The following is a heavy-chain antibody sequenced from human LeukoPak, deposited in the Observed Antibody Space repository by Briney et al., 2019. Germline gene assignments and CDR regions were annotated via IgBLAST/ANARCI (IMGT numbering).Heavy chain of an antibody. Sequence: PSETLSLTCTVSGDSISSSSYHRGWIRQPPGKGLEWIGSFFYRGNTYYSPSLKSRVTMSVDTSKNQFSLRLSSVTAADTAVNYCARDGGGSYSDYWGQGTLVTVSS. CDR3: ARDGGGSYSDY. V-gene: IGHV4-39*07. CDR2: FFYRGNT. CDR1: GDSISSSSYH. D-gene: IGHD3-16*01. J-gene: IGHJ4*02.